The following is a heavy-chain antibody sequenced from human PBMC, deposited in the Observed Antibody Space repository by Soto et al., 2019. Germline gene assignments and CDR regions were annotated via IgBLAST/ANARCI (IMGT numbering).Heavy chain of an antibody. V-gene: IGHV3-30*18. D-gene: IGHD4-17*01. J-gene: IGHJ4*02. CDR1: GFTFSSYG. CDR2: ISYDGSNK. Sequence: GGSLRLSCAASGFTFSSYGMHRVRQAQGKGLEWVAVISYDGSNKYYADSVKGRFTISRDNSKNTLYLQMNSLRAEDTAVYYCAKDPAGGDYPYYFDYWGQGTLVTVSS. CDR3: AKDPAGGDYPYYFDY.